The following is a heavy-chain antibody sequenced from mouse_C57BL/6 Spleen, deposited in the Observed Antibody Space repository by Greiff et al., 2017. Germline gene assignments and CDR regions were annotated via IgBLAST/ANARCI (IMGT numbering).Heavy chain of an antibody. D-gene: IGHD2-5*01. J-gene: IGHJ4*01. V-gene: IGHV1-15*01. Sequence: QVQLQQSGAELVRPGASVTLSCKASGYTFTDYEMHWVKQTPVHGLEWIGAIDPETGGTAYNHKFKGKAILTADTSSSTAYMELSSLTSEDSAVYYCTRYSNYPYAMDYWGQGTSVTVSS. CDR2: IDPETGGT. CDR1: GYTFTDYE. CDR3: TRYSNYPYAMDY.